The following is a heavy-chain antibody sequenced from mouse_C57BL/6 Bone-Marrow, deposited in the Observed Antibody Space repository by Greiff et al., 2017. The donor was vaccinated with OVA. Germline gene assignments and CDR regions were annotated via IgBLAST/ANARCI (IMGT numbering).Heavy chain of an antibody. Sequence: QVQLQQSGAELVRPGTSVKMSCKASGYTFTNYWIGWAKQRPGHGLEWIGDIYPGGGYTNYNEKFKGKATLTADKSSSTAYMQFSSLTSEDAAIYYCARQCGSSDGGFAYWGQGTLVTVAA. CDR1: GYTFTNYW. CDR3: ARQCGSSDGGFAY. J-gene: IGHJ3*01. D-gene: IGHD1-1*01. V-gene: IGHV1-63*01. CDR2: IYPGGGYT.